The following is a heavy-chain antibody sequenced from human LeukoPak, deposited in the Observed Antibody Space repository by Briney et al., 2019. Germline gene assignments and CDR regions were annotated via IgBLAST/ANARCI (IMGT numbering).Heavy chain of an antibody. Sequence: GGSLRLSCAASGFTFSDYYMAWIRQAPGKGLEWISYISSSGTTFYYADSVKGRFTISRDNAKNSLYLQMNSLRAEDTAVYYCARNQRRLDYWGQGTLVTVSS. CDR2: ISSSGTTF. CDR1: GFTFSDYY. D-gene: IGHD1-14*01. J-gene: IGHJ4*02. V-gene: IGHV3-11*04. CDR3: ARNQRRLDY.